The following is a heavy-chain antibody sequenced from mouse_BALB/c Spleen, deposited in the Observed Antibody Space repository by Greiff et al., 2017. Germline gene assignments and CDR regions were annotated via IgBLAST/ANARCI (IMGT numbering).Heavy chain of an antibody. J-gene: IGHJ4*01. V-gene: IGHV5-17*02. CDR3: ARGSSYYAMDY. CDR1: GFTFSSFG. CDR2: ISSGSSTI. Sequence: DVKLVESGGGLVQPGGSRKLSCAASGFTFSSFGMHWVRQAPEKGLEWVAYISSGSSTIYYADTVKGRFTISRDNPKNTLFLQMTSLRSEDTAMYYCARGSSYYAMDYWGQGTSVTVSS. D-gene: IGHD1-1*01.